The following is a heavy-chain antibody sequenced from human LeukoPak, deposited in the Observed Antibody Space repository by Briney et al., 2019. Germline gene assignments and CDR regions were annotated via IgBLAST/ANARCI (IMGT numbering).Heavy chain of an antibody. CDR1: RYTFTDYY. CDR3: TRLSSCDSIDY. J-gene: IGHJ4*02. Sequence: ASVKVSCKTSRYTFTDYYMHWVRHAPGQGLEWMGWINPNSGGTNYAQKFQRRVTMTRDTSISTAYMELRRLRSDETAVYYCTRLSSCDSIDYLGQGTMLTVSS. V-gene: IGHV1-2*02. CDR2: INPNSGGT. D-gene: IGHD2-21*01.